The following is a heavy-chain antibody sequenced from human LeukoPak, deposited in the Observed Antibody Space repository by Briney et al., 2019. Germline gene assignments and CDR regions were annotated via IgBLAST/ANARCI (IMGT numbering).Heavy chain of an antibody. CDR2: INPSGGST. CDR1: GYTFTSYY. D-gene: IGHD6-19*01. V-gene: IGHV1-46*01. CDR3: TTEQYSSGWLGAFDY. J-gene: IGHJ4*02. Sequence: ASVKVSCKASGYTFTSYYMHWVRQAPGQGLEWMGIINPSGGSTSYAQKFQGRVTMTRDTSTSTVYMELSSLRSEDTAVYYCTTEQYSSGWLGAFDYWGQGTLVTVSS.